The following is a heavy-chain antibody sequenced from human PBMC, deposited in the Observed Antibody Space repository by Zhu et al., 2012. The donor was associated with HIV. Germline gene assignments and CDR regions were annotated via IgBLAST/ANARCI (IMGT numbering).Heavy chain of an antibody. CDR2: ISGSGSNT. CDR3: AKDRLTLDAFDI. J-gene: IGHJ3*02. Sequence: EVQLLESGGGFVYPGGSLRLSCVASGFTFINYGMSWVRQAPGKGPGWVSAISGSGSNTYYIDSVKGRFTISRDNSKNTVFLQMNSLRAEDAAVYYCAKDRLTLDAFDIWGQG. V-gene: IGHV3-23*01. CDR1: GFTFINYG.